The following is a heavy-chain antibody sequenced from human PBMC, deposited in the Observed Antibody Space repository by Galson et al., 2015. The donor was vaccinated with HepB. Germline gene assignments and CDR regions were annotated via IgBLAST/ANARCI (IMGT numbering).Heavy chain of an antibody. CDR2: IKQDGSEK. CDR3: ASRKTDDRPR. CDR1: GITFSSCW. Sequence: SLRLSCAASGITFSSCWMSWVRQAPGRGLEWVATIKQDGSEKNYVDSVKGRFTISRDNAKSSLYVQMSSLRVEDTGVYYCASRKTDDRPRWGQGTQVTVSS. J-gene: IGHJ4*02. V-gene: IGHV3-7*01.